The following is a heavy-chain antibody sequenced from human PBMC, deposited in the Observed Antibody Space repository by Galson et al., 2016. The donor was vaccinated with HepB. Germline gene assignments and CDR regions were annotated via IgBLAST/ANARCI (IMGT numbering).Heavy chain of an antibody. D-gene: IGHD6-13*01. CDR1: GGSFSCYY. J-gene: IGHJ6*02. CDR3: ARDWARSVRTGFTSSWYYSMDF. CDR2: IYYNGSS. Sequence: AILSLTCTVSGGSFSCYYWCWLRQSPGKVLEWIGYIYYNGSSSYTHSFKRRVKISLDTSKNQFYLRLSTVTAADTAVSYCARDWARSVRTGFTSSWYYSMDFWGQGTTVTVSS. V-gene: IGHV4-59*01.